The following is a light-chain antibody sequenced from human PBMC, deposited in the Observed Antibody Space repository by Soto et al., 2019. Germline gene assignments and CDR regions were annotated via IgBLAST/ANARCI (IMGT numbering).Light chain of an antibody. Sequence: DIVMTQSPDSLTVSLGERATINCKSSQSVLYSSNNKNYLAWYQQKPGQPPKLLLYWASTRESGVPDRFSGSGSGTDFTLTISSLQAEDVAVYYCQQYSNPPLTFGPGTKVDIK. V-gene: IGKV4-1*01. CDR1: QSVLYSSNNKNY. J-gene: IGKJ3*01. CDR2: WAS. CDR3: QQYSNPPLT.